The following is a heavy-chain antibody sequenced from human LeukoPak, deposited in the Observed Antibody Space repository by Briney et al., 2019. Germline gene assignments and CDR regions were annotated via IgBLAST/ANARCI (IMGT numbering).Heavy chain of an antibody. D-gene: IGHD6-13*01. CDR2: INWNGGST. V-gene: IGHV3-20*04. CDR1: GFTFDDYG. Sequence: GGSLRLSCVASGFTFDDYGMTWVRQAPGKGLEWVSGINWNGGSTGYADSVKGRFTISRDNAKKSLYLQMNSLRAEDTALYYCARDRVIAAVRPASFDYWGQGTLVTVSS. CDR3: ARDRVIAAVRPASFDY. J-gene: IGHJ4*02.